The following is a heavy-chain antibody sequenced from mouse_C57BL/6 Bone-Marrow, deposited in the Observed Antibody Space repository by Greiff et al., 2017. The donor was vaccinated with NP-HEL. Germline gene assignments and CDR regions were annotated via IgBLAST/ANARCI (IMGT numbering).Heavy chain of an antibody. CDR3: ARDWYYGSSYYFDY. J-gene: IGHJ2*01. Sequence: QVQLQSGPELVKPGASVKLSCKASGYTFTSYDINWVKQRPGQGLEWIGWIYPRDGSTKYNEKFKGKATLTVDTSSSTAYMELHSLTSEDSAVYFCARDWYYGSSYYFDYWGQGTTLTVSS. CDR2: IYPRDGST. D-gene: IGHD1-1*01. V-gene: IGHV1-85*01. CDR1: GYTFTSYD.